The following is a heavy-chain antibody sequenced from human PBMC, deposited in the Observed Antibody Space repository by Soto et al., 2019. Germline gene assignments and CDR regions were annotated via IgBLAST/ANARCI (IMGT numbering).Heavy chain of an antibody. J-gene: IGHJ6*02. CDR1: GFTFSSYA. CDR3: ARDSIGVVTYWHYYGMDV. CDR2: ISYDASNK. V-gene: IGHV3-30-3*01. Sequence: GGSLRLSCAASGFTFSSYAMHWVRQAPGKGLEWVAVISYDASNKYYADSVKGRFTISRDTSKNTLYLQMNSLRGEDTAVYYCARDSIGVVTYWHYYGMDVWGQGTTVSVSS. D-gene: IGHD3-3*01.